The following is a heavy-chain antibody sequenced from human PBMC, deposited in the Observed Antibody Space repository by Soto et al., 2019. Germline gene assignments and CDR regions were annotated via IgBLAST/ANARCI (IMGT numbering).Heavy chain of an antibody. CDR2: IDPSDSQT. J-gene: IGHJ4*02. Sequence: GESLKISFKGSGYSFAGYWITWVRQKPGKGLEWMGRIDPSDSQTYYSPSFRGHATISATKSITTVFLQWSSLRASDTAMYYCARQIYDSDTGPNFQYYFDSWGQGTPVTVSS. V-gene: IGHV5-10-1*01. D-gene: IGHD3-22*01. CDR3: ARQIYDSDTGPNFQYYFDS. CDR1: GYSFAGYW.